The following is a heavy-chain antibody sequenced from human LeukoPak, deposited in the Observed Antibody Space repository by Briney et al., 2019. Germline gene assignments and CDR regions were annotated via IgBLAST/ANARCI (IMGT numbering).Heavy chain of an antibody. CDR1: GFTFSSYA. V-gene: IGHV3-30-3*01. CDR3: ARDPRPIAARTHIDY. J-gene: IGHJ4*02. Sequence: GGSLRLSCAASGFTFSSYAMHWVRQAPGKGLEWVAVISYDGSNKYYADSVKGRFTISRDNSKNTLYLQMNSLRAEDTAVYYCARDPRPIAARTHIDYWGQGTLVTVSS. CDR2: ISYDGSNK. D-gene: IGHD6-6*01.